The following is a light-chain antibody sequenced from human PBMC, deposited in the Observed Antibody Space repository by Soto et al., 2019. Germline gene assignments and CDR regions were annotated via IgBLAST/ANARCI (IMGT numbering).Light chain of an antibody. Sequence: EIELTQSPGTLSLSPGERATLSCRASQSVSSSYLAWYQQKPGQAPRLLIYGASSRATGIPDRFSGSGSGTDFTLTISRLEPEDFAVYYCQQYGSPFTFGPGTKVDIK. CDR1: QSVSSSY. V-gene: IGKV3-20*01. CDR2: GAS. CDR3: QQYGSPFT. J-gene: IGKJ3*01.